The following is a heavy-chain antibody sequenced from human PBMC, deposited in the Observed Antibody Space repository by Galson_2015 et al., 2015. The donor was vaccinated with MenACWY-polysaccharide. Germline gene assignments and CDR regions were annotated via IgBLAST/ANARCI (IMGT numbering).Heavy chain of an antibody. J-gene: IGHJ3*02. CDR1: GFTFSDYA. D-gene: IGHD3-22*01. V-gene: IGHV3-69-1*01. CDR3: ARAPYFHDSGGYYRNAFDI. Sequence: SLRLSCAASGFTFSDYATNWVRQAPGKGLEWVSFISTSNIFYADSMKGRFTISRDSAKNSVYLQMNSLRAEDTAVYYCARAPYFHDSGGYYRNAFDISGQGSMVTVSS. CDR2: ISTSNI.